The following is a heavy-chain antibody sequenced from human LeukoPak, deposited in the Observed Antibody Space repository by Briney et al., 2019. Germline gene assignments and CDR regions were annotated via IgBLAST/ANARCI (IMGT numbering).Heavy chain of an antibody. CDR3: ARGAYYDILTGYYSQEYYYYMDV. CDR1: GGSISSYY. D-gene: IGHD3-9*01. J-gene: IGHJ6*03. Sequence: SETLSLTCTVSGGSISSYYWTWIRQPAGKGLEYIGRIYTSGRTNYNPSLKSRVTISVDTSKNQFSLKLSSVTAADTAVYYCARGAYYDILTGYYSQEYYYYMDVWGKGTTVTFSS. V-gene: IGHV4-4*07. CDR2: IYTSGRT.